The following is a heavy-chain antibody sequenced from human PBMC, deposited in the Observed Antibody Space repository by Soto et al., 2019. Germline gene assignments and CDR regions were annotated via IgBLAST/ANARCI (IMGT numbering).Heavy chain of an antibody. Sequence: QVQLQQSGPGLVEPSGTLSLTCAVSGGSVNSPNWWNWVRQPPETGLEWIGEMHHSGSSNYNPSPKDRLHPTVEQSQQGFFQDPNSVTAADTAIYYCGRANSSGSPIDSWGQGILVTVSS. CDR3: GRANSSGSPIDS. CDR1: GGSVNSPNW. CDR2: MHHSGSS. J-gene: IGHJ4*02. D-gene: IGHD6-19*01. V-gene: IGHV4-4*02.